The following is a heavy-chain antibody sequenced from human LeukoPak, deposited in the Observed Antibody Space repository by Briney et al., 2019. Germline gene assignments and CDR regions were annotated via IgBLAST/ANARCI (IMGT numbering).Heavy chain of an antibody. CDR1: SGSINSYY. CDR2: IYTTGNT. J-gene: IGHJ4*02. D-gene: IGHD3-16*01. Sequence: SETLSLTCTVSSGSINSYYWGWVRQPAGRGLEWIGRIYTTGNTHYNPSLKSRLTMSIDTSRRQFSLNLTSVTAADTAFYYCARHGYTASHYFLDYWSQGTLVTVSS. V-gene: IGHV4-4*07. CDR3: ARHGYTASHYFLDY.